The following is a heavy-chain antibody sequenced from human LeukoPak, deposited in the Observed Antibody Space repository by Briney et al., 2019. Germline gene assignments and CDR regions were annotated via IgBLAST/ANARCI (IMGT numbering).Heavy chain of an antibody. Sequence: PGGSLRLSCTASGFSFSDYWMSWVRQAPGKGLEWVANINQDGSAQYYVDSVKGQFTISRDNAKNSLYLQMNSLRVEDTAVYYCARDSESWTETGPRFDYWGQGTLVTVSS. D-gene: IGHD3-9*01. CDR3: ARDSESWTETGPRFDY. J-gene: IGHJ4*02. CDR1: GFSFSDYW. CDR2: INQDGSAQ. V-gene: IGHV3-7*01.